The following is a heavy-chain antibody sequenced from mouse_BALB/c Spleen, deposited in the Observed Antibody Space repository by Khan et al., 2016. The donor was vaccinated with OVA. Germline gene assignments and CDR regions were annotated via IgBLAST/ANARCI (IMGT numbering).Heavy chain of an antibody. CDR2: INPTSGYT. Sequence: QVQLKQSGAELAKPGASVKMSCKVSGYTFTSYWMHWIKQRLGQGLEWIGYINPTSGYTDYNQKFKDKATLTADKSSSTAYMQLSSLTSDDSAVYYCARDRIDYWGQGTALTVSS. CDR3: ARDRIDY. J-gene: IGHJ2*01. CDR1: GYTFTSYW. V-gene: IGHV1-7*01.